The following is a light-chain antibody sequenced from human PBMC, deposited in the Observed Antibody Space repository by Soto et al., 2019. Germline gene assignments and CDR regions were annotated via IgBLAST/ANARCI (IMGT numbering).Light chain of an antibody. V-gene: IGLV2-14*01. J-gene: IGLJ2*01. Sequence: QSVLTQPASVSGSPGQSITISCTGTSSDVGGYNYVSWYQQHPGKAPKLMIYDVSNRPSGVSNRFSGSKSGNTASLTISGLQAEDEADYYSSSYTSSSPVFGGGTKLTVL. CDR3: SSYTSSSPV. CDR2: DVS. CDR1: SSDVGGYNY.